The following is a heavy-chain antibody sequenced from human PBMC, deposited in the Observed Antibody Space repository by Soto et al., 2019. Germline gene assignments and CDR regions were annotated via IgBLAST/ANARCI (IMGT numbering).Heavy chain of an antibody. CDR3: ARSGESCGGDCYSQWLCDL. CDR2: IIPIFGTT. V-gene: IGHV1-69*01. D-gene: IGHD2-21*02. Sequence: QVQLVQSGAEVKKPGSSVNVSCKASGGTLNNYAISWVRQAPGHGLEWMGGIIPIFGTTNYAQKFKGRGTITADESTNTAYMGLGSLASDDSAIYYCARSGESCGGDCYSQWLCDLWGRGNLVSVTS. CDR1: GGTLNNYA. J-gene: IGHJ2*01.